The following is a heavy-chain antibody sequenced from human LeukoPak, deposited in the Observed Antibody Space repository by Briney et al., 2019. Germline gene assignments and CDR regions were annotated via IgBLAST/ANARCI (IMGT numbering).Heavy chain of an antibody. V-gene: IGHV3-21*01. Sequence: GGSLRLSCAASGFTFSSYAMTWVRQAPGKGLEWVSSFTSMSRTIYADSVKGRFTISRDDAKKSLYLQMNSLRVEDTAIYYCARQSSGIAATDKIDYWGQGTLVTVSS. J-gene: IGHJ4*02. D-gene: IGHD6-13*01. CDR3: ARQSSGIAATDKIDY. CDR1: GFTFSSYA. CDR2: FTSMSRTI.